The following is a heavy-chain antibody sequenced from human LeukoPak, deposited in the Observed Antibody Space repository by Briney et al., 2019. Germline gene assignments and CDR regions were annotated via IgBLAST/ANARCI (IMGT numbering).Heavy chain of an antibody. Sequence: PGGSLRLSCTASGFTFGDYGMTWVRQAPGKELEWVGFIRSKAYGGTSEYAASVKGRFTISRDDSKSIVYLQMNSLKNEDTAVYYCTRDQYCTGGSCFLDYWGQGTLVTVSS. V-gene: IGHV3-49*04. CDR1: GFTFGDYG. D-gene: IGHD2-15*01. CDR3: TRDQYCTGGSCFLDY. CDR2: IRSKAYGGTS. J-gene: IGHJ4*02.